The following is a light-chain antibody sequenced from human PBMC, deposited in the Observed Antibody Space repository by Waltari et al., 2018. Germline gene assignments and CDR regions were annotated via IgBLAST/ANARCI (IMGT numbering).Light chain of an antibody. CDR3: QHYYNFPWT. CDR1: QGISTY. Sequence: VIWMTQSPSLLSASPGDRVTITCRMSQGISTYLAWYQQKPGRAPVHLIYGASILHSGVPSRFSGSGSGTDFTLTISALQSEDVATYYCQHYYNFPWTFGQGTKVEIK. CDR2: GAS. V-gene: IGKV1D-8*03. J-gene: IGKJ1*01.